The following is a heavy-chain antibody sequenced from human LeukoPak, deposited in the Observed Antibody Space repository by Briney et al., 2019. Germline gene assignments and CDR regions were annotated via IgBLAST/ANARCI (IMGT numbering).Heavy chain of an antibody. Sequence: SETLSLTCTVSGGSISSSSYYWGWIRQPPGKGLEWIASIYYSVSTYYNPSLKSRFTISVDTSKNQFSLKLSSVTAADTAVYYCDDSSGYVFDYWGQGTLVTVSS. J-gene: IGHJ4*02. V-gene: IGHV4-39*01. D-gene: IGHD3-22*01. CDR3: DDSSGYVFDY. CDR1: GGSISSSSYY. CDR2: IYYSVST.